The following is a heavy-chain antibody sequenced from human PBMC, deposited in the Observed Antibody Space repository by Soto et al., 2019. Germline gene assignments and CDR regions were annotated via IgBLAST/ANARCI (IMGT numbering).Heavy chain of an antibody. CDR3: AREGGGRNGFDP. D-gene: IGHD3-16*01. V-gene: IGHV3-48*02. J-gene: IGHJ5*02. CDR1: GFTFSSYS. CDR2: ISSSSSTI. Sequence: EVQLVESGGGLVQPGGSLRLSCAASGFTFSSYSMNWVRQAPGKGLEWVSYISSSSSTIYYADSVMGRFTISRDNAKNSLYLQMNSLRDEDTDAYYCAREGGGRNGFDPWGQGTLVTVSS.